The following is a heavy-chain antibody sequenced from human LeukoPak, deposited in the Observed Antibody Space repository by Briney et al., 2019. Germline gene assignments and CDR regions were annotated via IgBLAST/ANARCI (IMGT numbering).Heavy chain of an antibody. CDR3: ARDVYYYDSSGYFLFDY. CDR1: GFTFSSYE. D-gene: IGHD3-22*01. CDR2: ISSSGSTI. Sequence: GGSLRLSCAASGFTFSSYEMNWVRQAPGKGLEWVSYISSSGSTIYYADSVKGRFTISRDNAKNSLYLQMNSLRAEDTAVYYCARDVYYYDSSGYFLFDYWGQGTLVTVSS. J-gene: IGHJ4*02. V-gene: IGHV3-48*03.